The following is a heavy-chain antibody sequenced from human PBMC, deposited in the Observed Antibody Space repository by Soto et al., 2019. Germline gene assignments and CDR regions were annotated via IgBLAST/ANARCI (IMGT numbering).Heavy chain of an antibody. V-gene: IGHV1-46*01. CDR3: ARDRPYYYDSSGYYYFDY. D-gene: IGHD3-22*01. J-gene: IGHJ4*02. CDR2: INPSGGST. CDR1: GYTFTSYY. Sequence: GASVKVSCKASGYTFTSYYMHWVRQAPGQGLEWMGKINPSGGSTSYAQKFQGRVTMTRDTSTSTVYMELSSLRSEDTALYYCARDRPYYYDSSGYYYFDYWGQGTLVTVSS.